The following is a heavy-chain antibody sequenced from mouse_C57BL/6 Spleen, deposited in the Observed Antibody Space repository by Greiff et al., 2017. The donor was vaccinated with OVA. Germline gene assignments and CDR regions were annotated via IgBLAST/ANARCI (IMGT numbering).Heavy chain of an antibody. V-gene: IGHV5-9-1*02. CDR3: TRDRTTVPFDY. Sequence: EVNVVESGEGLVKPGGSLKLSCAASGFTFSSYAMSWVRQTPEKRLEWVAYISSGGDYIYYADTVKGRFTISRDNARNTLYLQMSSLKSEDTAMYYCTRDRTTVPFDYWGQGTTLTVSS. D-gene: IGHD1-1*01. CDR2: ISSGGDYI. J-gene: IGHJ2*01. CDR1: GFTFSSYA.